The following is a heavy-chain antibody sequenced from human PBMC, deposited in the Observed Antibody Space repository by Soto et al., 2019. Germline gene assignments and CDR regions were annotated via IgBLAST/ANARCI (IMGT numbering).Heavy chain of an antibody. V-gene: IGHV4-30-4*01. CDR3: ARLLAYCGGDCHDYFDY. CDR1: GGSISSGDYY. CDR2: IYYSGST. Sequence: SETLSLTCTVSGGSISSGDYYWSWIRQPPGKGLEWIGYIYYSGSTYYNPSLKSRVTISVDTSKNQFSLKLSSVTAADTAVYYCARLLAYCGGDCHDYFDYWGQGTLVTVSS. D-gene: IGHD2-21*02. J-gene: IGHJ4*02.